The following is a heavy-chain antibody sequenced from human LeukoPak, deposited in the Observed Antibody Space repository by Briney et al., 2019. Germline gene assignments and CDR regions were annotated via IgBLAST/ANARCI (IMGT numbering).Heavy chain of an antibody. Sequence: PGRSLRLSCAASGFTFSSYGMHWVRQAPGKGLEWVAVISYDGSNKYYADSVKGRFTISRDNSKNTLYLQMNSLRAEDTAVYYCAKATNCLPLGDWGQGTLVTVAS. CDR3: AKATNCLPLGD. D-gene: IGHD2-21*01. J-gene: IGHJ4*02. V-gene: IGHV3-30*18. CDR1: GFTFSSYG. CDR2: ISYDGSNK.